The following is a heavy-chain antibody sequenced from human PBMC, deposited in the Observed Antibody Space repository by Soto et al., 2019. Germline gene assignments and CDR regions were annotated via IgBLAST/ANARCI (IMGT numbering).Heavy chain of an antibody. CDR3: AITAGYDYVGGSSGRAP. Sequence: QVQLVESGGGVVQPGRSLRLSCAASGFTFSSYGIHWVRQAPGKGLEWVAVISYDGSDRYYADSVKGRFTISTDDSKNPMFLQMNSLSAEDTAVYYCAITAGYDYVGGSSGRAPWGQGTLVTVSS. CDR1: GFTFSSYG. CDR2: ISYDGSDR. J-gene: IGHJ5*02. V-gene: IGHV3-30*03. D-gene: IGHD3-16*01.